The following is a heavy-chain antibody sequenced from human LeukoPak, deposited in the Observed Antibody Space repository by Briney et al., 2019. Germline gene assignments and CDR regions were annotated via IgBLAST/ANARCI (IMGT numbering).Heavy chain of an antibody. CDR3: ARDLAFGEMVTNRGAFDI. Sequence: ASVKVSCKASGYTFTAYYMHRVRQAPGQGLEWMGWINPNSGDTNYAQKFHGRVTMTRDTSISTAYMELSRLRSDDTAVYYCARDLAFGEMVTNRGAFDIWGQGTMVTVSS. V-gene: IGHV1-2*02. CDR2: INPNSGDT. J-gene: IGHJ3*02. CDR1: GYTFTAYY. D-gene: IGHD5-24*01.